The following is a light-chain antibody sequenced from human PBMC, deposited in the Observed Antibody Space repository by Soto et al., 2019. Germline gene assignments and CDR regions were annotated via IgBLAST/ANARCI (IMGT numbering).Light chain of an antibody. CDR3: QSYDSSLSGYV. V-gene: IGLV1-40*01. CDR2: GNN. Sequence: QSVLTQPPSVSGAPGQRVTISCTGSSSNIGAGYEVHWYQQLPGTAPKLLIYGNNNRPSGVPDRFSGSKSGTSGSLAITGLQAEDDADYYCQSYDSSLSGYVFGTGTKLTVL. J-gene: IGLJ1*01. CDR1: SSNIGAGYE.